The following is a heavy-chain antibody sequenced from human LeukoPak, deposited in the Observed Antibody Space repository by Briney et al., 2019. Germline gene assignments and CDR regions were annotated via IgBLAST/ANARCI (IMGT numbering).Heavy chain of an antibody. J-gene: IGHJ4*02. CDR1: GFTFSSYG. Sequence: GGSLRLSCEGSGFTFSSYGMHWVRQAPGKGLEWVAVISYDGSNNYYADSVKGRFTISRDNSKNTLFLQMNSLRAEDTAVYYCAKVGLTVTTILDYFDYWGQGTLVTVSS. CDR3: AKVGLTVTTILDYFDY. CDR2: ISYDGSNN. V-gene: IGHV3-30*18. D-gene: IGHD4-11*01.